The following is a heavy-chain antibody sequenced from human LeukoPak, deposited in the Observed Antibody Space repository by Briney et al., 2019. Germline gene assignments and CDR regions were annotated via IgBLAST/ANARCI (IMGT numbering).Heavy chain of an antibody. CDR2: ISYDGSNE. CDR1: GFTFSSYA. Sequence: GGSLRLSCAASGFTFSSYAMHWVRQAPGKGLEWVAIISYDGSNEYYADSVKGRFTISRDNSKNTLYLQMSSLRAEDTAVYYCVKGSGGYDLDAFDIWGQGTMVTVSS. J-gene: IGHJ3*02. D-gene: IGHD5-12*01. V-gene: IGHV3-30*14. CDR3: VKGSGGYDLDAFDI.